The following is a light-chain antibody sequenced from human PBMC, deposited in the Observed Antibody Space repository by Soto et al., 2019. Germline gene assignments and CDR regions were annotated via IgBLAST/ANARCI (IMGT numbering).Light chain of an antibody. Sequence: VLTQSXDNLSLSPAHXXXXXGXASQSVSSYLAWYQQKXGQAPRLLIYDASXRATGIPARFSGSGSGTDFTLTISSLEPEDFAVYYCQHRSNWPITFGQGTRLEI. CDR3: QHRSNWPIT. CDR1: QSVSSY. CDR2: DAS. J-gene: IGKJ5*01. V-gene: IGKV3-11*01.